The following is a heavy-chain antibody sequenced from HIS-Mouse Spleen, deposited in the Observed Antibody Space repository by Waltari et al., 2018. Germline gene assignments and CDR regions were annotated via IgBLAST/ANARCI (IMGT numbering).Heavy chain of an antibody. CDR3: AREIPYSSSWYDWYFDL. J-gene: IGHJ2*01. CDR2: IYYSGGT. D-gene: IGHD6-13*01. CDR1: GGSISSSSSS. V-gene: IGHV4-39*07. Sequence: QLQLQESGPGLVKPSETPSLTCTAPGGSISSSSSSWGGVRQPPGTGLEWIGSIYYSGGTYYNPSFKSRVTISVDTSKNQFSLKLSSVTAADTAVYYCAREIPYSSSWYDWYFDLWGRGTLVTVSS.